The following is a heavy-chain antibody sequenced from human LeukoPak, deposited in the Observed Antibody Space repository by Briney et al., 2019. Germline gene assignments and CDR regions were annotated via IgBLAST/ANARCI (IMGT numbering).Heavy chain of an antibody. V-gene: IGHV1-46*01. Sequence: ASVKVSCKASGYTFTNYYIHWVRQAPGQGLEWMGIINPSGGSTSYAQKFQGRVTITRNTSISTAYMVLSSLRSEDTAVYYCARDRSGSYGSFDFWGQGALVTVSS. CDR1: GYTFTNYY. J-gene: IGHJ4*02. CDR2: INPSGGST. D-gene: IGHD1-26*01. CDR3: ARDRSGSYGSFDF.